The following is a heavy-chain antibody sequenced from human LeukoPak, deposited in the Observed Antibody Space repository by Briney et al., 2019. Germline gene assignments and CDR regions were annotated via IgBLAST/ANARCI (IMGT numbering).Heavy chain of an antibody. D-gene: IGHD6-13*01. CDR2: INPNSGGT. CDR1: GYTFSDYY. CDR3: ARGGVRTAASSLGY. Sequence: ASVKVSCKASGYTFSDYYLYWVRQAPGQGLEWMGWINPNSGGTNFAQKFRGRATMTRDTSITTAYMELTRLKSDDTAVYYCARGGVRTAASSLGYWGQGTLVTVSS. V-gene: IGHV1-2*02. J-gene: IGHJ4*01.